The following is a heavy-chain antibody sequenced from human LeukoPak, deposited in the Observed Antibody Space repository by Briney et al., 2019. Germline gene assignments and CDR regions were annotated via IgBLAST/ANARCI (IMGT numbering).Heavy chain of an antibody. J-gene: IGHJ6*03. Sequence: GGSLRLSCAASGFTFDSYAMSWVRQAPGKGLEWVSAISGSGGSTCYADSVKGRFTISRDNSKNTLYLQMNSMRAEDTALYYCAEGYGSGSYFFYYYYYMDVWGKGTTVTVSS. D-gene: IGHD3-10*01. V-gene: IGHV3-23*01. CDR1: GFTFDSYA. CDR2: ISGSGGST. CDR3: AEGYGSGSYFFYYYYYMDV.